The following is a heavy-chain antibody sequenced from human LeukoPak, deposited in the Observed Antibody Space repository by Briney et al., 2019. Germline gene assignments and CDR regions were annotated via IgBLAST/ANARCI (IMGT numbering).Heavy chain of an antibody. V-gene: IGHV4-4*07. D-gene: IGHD2-15*01. CDR3: ARGRYCSADICSGGDAFVI. J-gene: IGHJ3*02. CDR1: GGSIYNYY. CDR2: IYSRGCT. Sequence: SEPLSLTCTVSGGSIYNYYWSWLREPAGRGLEWIGRIYSRGCTNYNPSLKSRVTMSVDTCKIQFSLKQSYVTAAATAVYYCARGRYCSADICSGGDAFVIWGQGTMVSVSS.